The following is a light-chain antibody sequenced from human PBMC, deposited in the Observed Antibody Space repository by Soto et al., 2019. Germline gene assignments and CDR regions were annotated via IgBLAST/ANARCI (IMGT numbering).Light chain of an antibody. CDR3: QQSYSRLVT. CDR1: ENINSY. V-gene: IGKV1-39*01. Sequence: DLQMTPSPSSLSASVEDRVIITCRASENINSYLNWYQQKPGKAPKLLIYAASSLQSGVPSRFSGSGSETVFTLTINNLQPEDCATYYCQQSYSRLVTFGQGTKVEIK. CDR2: AAS. J-gene: IGKJ1*01.